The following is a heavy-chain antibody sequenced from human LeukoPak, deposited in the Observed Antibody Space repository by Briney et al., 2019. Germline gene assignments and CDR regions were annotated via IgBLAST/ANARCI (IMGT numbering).Heavy chain of an antibody. J-gene: IGHJ4*02. CDR1: GYTFTSYG. Sequence: ASVKVSCKASGYTFTSYGISWVRQAPGQGLEWMGWISAYNGNTNYAQKLQGRVTMTTDTSTSTAYMELRSLRSDDTAVYYCARDTVYSSGWYFLVGCGYWGQGTLVTVSS. V-gene: IGHV1-18*01. CDR3: ARDTVYSSGWYFLVGCGY. CDR2: ISAYNGNT. D-gene: IGHD6-19*01.